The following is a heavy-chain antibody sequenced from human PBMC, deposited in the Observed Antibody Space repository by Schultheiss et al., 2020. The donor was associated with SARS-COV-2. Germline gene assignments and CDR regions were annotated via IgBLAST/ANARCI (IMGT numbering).Heavy chain of an antibody. V-gene: IGHV3-23*01. J-gene: IGHJ2*01. D-gene: IGHD3-22*01. Sequence: GESLKISCAASGFTFSSYAMSWVRQAPGKGLEWVSAISGSGGSTYYADSVKGRFTISRDNGKNSLYLQMNSLRVEDTAVYYCARGPPSYYYDSSGSWGGDFDLWGRGTLVTVSS. CDR3: ARGPPSYYYDSSGSWGGDFDL. CDR2: ISGSGGST. CDR1: GFTFSSYA.